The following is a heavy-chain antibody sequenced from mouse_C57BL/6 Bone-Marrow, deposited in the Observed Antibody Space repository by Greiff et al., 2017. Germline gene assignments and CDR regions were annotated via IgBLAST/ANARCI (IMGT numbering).Heavy chain of an antibody. D-gene: IGHD2-4*01. CDR2: IRSKSNNYAT. V-gene: IGHV10-1*01. Sequence: EVQLVESGGGLVQPKGSLKLSCAASGFSFNTYAMNWVRQAPGKGLEWVARIRSKSNNYATYYADSVKDRFTISRDDSESMLYLQMNNLKTEDTAMYYCVRFDYDGDFDVWGTGTTVTVSS. J-gene: IGHJ1*03. CDR1: GFSFNTYA. CDR3: VRFDYDGDFDV.